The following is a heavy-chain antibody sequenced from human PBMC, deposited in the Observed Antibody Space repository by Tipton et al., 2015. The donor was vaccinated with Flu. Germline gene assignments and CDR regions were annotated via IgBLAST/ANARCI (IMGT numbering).Heavy chain of an antibody. J-gene: IGHJ5*02. CDR2: IHRSGNA. V-gene: IGHV4-38-2*02. D-gene: IGHD6-19*01. Sequence: TLSLTCSVSGDSIGSDYYWGWIRQPPGKGLEWLGNIHRSGNAYYNSSLKSRVTISLDKSKNQFSLRLVSMTATDTAVYYCARDRWEYASGFDPWGQGTPVTVSP. CDR1: GDSIGSDYY. CDR3: ARDRWEYASGFDP.